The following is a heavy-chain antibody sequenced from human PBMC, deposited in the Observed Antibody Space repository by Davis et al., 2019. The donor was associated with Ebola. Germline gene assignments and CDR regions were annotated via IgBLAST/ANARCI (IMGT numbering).Heavy chain of an antibody. Sequence: SLKISCAASGFTFDDYAMHWVRQAPGKGLEWVSGISWNSGSIGYADSVKGRFTISRDNAKNSLYLQMNSLRAEDTALYYCAKETYYYDSSGYYTNWFDPWGQGTLVTVSS. CDR1: GFTFDDYA. CDR2: ISWNSGSI. J-gene: IGHJ5*02. D-gene: IGHD3-22*01. CDR3: AKETYYYDSSGYYTNWFDP. V-gene: IGHV3-9*01.